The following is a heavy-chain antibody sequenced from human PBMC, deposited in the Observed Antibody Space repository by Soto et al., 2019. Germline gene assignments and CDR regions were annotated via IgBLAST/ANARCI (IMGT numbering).Heavy chain of an antibody. Sequence: PSETLSLTCAVYGGSFSGYYWSWLRQPPGKGLEWIGEINHSGSPNYNPSLKSRVMMSVDTSKKQFSLKLRSVTAADTAVYYCVRDGTKTLRDWFDPWGQGISVTVSS. D-gene: IGHD1-1*01. J-gene: IGHJ5*02. CDR2: INHSGSP. CDR3: VRDGTKTLRDWFDP. CDR1: GGSFSGYY. V-gene: IGHV4-34*01.